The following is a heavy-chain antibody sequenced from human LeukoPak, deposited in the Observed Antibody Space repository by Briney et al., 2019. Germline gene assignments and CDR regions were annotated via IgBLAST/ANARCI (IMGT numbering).Heavy chain of an antibody. V-gene: IGHV4-59*12. Sequence: SETLSLTCTVSGGSISSYYWSWIRQPPGKGLEWIGFIFYSGTTNYNPSLKSRVTISLDTSRNQFSLKLNSVTAADTAVYYCAKSNGYGLVDIWGQGTMVTVSS. J-gene: IGHJ3*02. CDR3: AKSNGYGLVDI. D-gene: IGHD3-10*01. CDR1: GGSISSYY. CDR2: IFYSGTT.